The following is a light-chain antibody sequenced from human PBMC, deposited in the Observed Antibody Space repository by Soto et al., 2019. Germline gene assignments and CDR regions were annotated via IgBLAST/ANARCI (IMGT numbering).Light chain of an antibody. CDR2: GAS. J-gene: IGKJ1*01. CDR1: QSVGSN. V-gene: IGKV3-20*01. CDR3: KQYGSSPET. Sequence: EIVMTQSPATLSVSPGERATLSCRASQSVGSNLAWYQQKPGQAPRLLIYGASSRATGIQDRFSGSGSGTDFTLTIRRLEPEDFAVYYCKQYGSSPETFGQGTKVDIK.